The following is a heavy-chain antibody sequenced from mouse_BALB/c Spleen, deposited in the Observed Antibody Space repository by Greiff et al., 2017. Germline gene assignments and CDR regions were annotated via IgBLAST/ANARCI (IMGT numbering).Heavy chain of an antibody. J-gene: IGHJ3*01. D-gene: IGHD2-4*01. Sequence: EVKLMESGGGLVQPGGSLKLSCAASGFTFSSYTMSWVRQTPEKRLEWVAYISNGGGSTYYPDTVKGRFTISRDNAKNTLYLQMSSLKSEDTAMYYCARHYDYDWAWFAYWGQGTLVTVSA. CDR1: GFTFSSYT. CDR2: ISNGGGST. CDR3: ARHYDYDWAWFAY. V-gene: IGHV5-12-2*01.